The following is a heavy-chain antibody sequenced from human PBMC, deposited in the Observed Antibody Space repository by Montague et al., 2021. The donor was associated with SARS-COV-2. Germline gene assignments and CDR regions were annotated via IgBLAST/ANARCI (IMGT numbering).Heavy chain of an antibody. CDR2: IYYSGST. D-gene: IGHD3-3*01. J-gene: IGHJ6*02. CDR1: GGSISSYY. Sequence: SETLSLTCTVSGGSISSYYWSWIRQPPGKGLEWIGYIYYSGSTNYNPSLKSRVTISVDTSKNQFSLKLSSVTAADTAVYYCARHFPETYFGVAIPPGGLAAGGQGPTVPVSS. CDR3: ARHFPETYFGVAIPPGGLAA. V-gene: IGHV4-59*08.